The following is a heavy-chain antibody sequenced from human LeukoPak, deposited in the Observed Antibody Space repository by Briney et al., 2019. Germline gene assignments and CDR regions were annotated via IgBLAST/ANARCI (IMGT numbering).Heavy chain of an antibody. Sequence: GSSVKVSCKASGGTFSSYAISWVRQAPGQGLEWMGGFDPEDGETIYAQKFQGRVTMTEDTSTDTAYMELSGLRSEDTAVYYCATAIVGYSFDYWGQGTLVTVSS. CDR2: FDPEDGET. CDR1: GGTFSSYA. V-gene: IGHV1-24*01. D-gene: IGHD5-18*01. CDR3: ATAIVGYSFDY. J-gene: IGHJ4*02.